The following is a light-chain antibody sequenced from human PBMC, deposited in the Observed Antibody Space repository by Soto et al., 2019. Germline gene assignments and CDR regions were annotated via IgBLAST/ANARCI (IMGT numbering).Light chain of an antibody. CDR2: DYN. V-gene: IGLV1-40*01. CDR3: QSYDSSLTGWV. J-gene: IGLJ1*01. CDR1: SSNIGANYA. Sequence: QSVLTQAPVVSVAPGHRVTISCAGSSSNIGANYAVHWYQQLPGTAPKLLIYDYNKRPSGVPDRFSGSKSGTSASLAITGLQAEDEADYYCQSYDSSLTGWVFGTGTKVTVL.